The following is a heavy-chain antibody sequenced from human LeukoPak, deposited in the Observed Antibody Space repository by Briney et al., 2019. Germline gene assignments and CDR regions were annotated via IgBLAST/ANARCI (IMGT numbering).Heavy chain of an antibody. V-gene: IGHV4-4*07. CDR2: IYTSGST. CDR3: ARVRTYSSGPYYFDY. D-gene: IGHD6-19*01. Sequence: SETLSLTCTVSGGSISSYYWSWIRQPAGKGLEWIGRIYTSGSTNYNPSLKSRVTMSVDTSKNQFSLKLSSVTAADTAVYYCARVRTYSSGPYYFDYWGQGTLVTVSS. CDR1: GGSISSYY. J-gene: IGHJ4*02.